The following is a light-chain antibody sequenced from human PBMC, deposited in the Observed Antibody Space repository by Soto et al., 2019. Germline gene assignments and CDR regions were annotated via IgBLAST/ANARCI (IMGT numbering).Light chain of an antibody. CDR2: DAS. CDR3: QQRYNWPRS. Sequence: EIVLTQSPATLSLSPGERATLSCRASQSISSYLAWYQQKPGQAPRLLIYDASNRATGIPGRFSGSGSGTDFTLTISGLEPEDFAVYYCQQRYNWPRSFGPGTKVDIK. J-gene: IGKJ3*01. CDR1: QSISSY. V-gene: IGKV3-11*01.